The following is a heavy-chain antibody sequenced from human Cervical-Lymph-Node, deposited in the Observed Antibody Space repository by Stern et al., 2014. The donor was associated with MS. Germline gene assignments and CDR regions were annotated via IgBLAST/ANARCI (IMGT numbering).Heavy chain of an antibody. Sequence: VQLVESGGGVVQPGRSLRLSCAASGFIFSSYGMPWVRQAPGQGLEWVAVISDDGSNKYYADSVKGRFSISRDSSKDTLYLQMNRLRPEDTAVYYCARPRLPFYYYYGMDVWGPGTTVTVSS. CDR3: ARPRLPFYYYYGMDV. CDR2: ISDDGSNK. V-gene: IGHV3-30*03. D-gene: IGHD5-18*01. CDR1: GFIFSSYG. J-gene: IGHJ6*02.